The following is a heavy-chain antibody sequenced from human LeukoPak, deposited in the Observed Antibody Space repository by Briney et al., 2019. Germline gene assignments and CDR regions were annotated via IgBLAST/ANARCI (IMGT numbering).Heavy chain of an antibody. D-gene: IGHD4/OR15-4a*01. Sequence: GGSLRLSCAASGLTVGTNYMSWVRQAPGKGLEWLSVIYSGGRATAYYADSVKGRFTISRDNSKNTLYLQMNSLRAEDTAVYYCAKDYGETYFRGADYWGQGTLVTVSS. J-gene: IGHJ4*02. CDR2: IYSGGRATA. CDR1: GLTVGTNY. CDR3: AKDYGETYFRGADY. V-gene: IGHV3-53*01.